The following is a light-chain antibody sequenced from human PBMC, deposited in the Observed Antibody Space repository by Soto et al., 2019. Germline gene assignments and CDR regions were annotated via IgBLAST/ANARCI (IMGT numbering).Light chain of an antibody. CDR1: SSDVGGYNY. CDR3: SSYTSTNSWV. V-gene: IGLV2-14*01. Sequence: QSVLTQSASVSGSPGQSITISCTGTSSDVGGYNYVSWYQQHPGKAPKLIIYDVSNRPSGVSTRFSCSKSGNTASLTISGLQAEDEADYSCSSYTSTNSWVFGGGTKVTVL. J-gene: IGLJ3*02. CDR2: DVS.